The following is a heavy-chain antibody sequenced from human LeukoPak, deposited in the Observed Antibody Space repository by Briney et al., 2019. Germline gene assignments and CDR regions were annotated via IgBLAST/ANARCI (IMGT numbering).Heavy chain of an antibody. J-gene: IGHJ4*02. V-gene: IGHV3-64*04. CDR1: GFTFSSYA. CDR3: ARGVAAAGFFDY. D-gene: IGHD6-13*01. Sequence: GGSLRLSCSASGFTFSSYAMHWVRQAPGKGLEYVSAISSNGGSTYYADSVKGRFTISRDNSKNTLYLQMNSLRAEDTAVYYCARGVAAAGFFDYWGQGTLVTVSS. CDR2: ISSNGGST.